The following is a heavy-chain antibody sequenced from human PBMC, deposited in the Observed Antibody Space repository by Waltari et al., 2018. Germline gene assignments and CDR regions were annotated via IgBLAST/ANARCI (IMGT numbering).Heavy chain of an antibody. Sequence: QVQLVQSGAEVKKPGASVKVSCKASGYTFTSYAMHWVRQAPGQRLEWMGWINAGNGNTKYSQKFQGRVTITRDTSASTAYMELSSLRSEDTAVYYCARTKEYSRYAWLGPNYGMDVWGQGTTVTVSS. CDR1: GYTFTSYA. CDR2: INAGNGNT. D-gene: IGHD6-6*01. J-gene: IGHJ6*02. V-gene: IGHV1-3*01. CDR3: ARTKEYSRYAWLGPNYGMDV.